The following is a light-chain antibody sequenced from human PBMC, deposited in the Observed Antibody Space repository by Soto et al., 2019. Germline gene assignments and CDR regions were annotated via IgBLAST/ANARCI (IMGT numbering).Light chain of an antibody. CDR2: EVS. V-gene: IGLV2-8*01. Sequence: QSVLTQPPSASGTPGQSVTIPCTGTSSDVGDYNYVSWYQQHPGKAPKLMIYEVSRRPSGVPDRFSGSKSGNTASLTVSGLQAEDEADYYCSSNAGSNNLVFGTGTKVTVL. J-gene: IGLJ1*01. CDR1: SSDVGDYNY. CDR3: SSNAGSNNLV.